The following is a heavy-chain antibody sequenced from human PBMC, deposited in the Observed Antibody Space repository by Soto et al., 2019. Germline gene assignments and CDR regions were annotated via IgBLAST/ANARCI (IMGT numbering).Heavy chain of an antibody. Sequence: QVQLVQYGAEVKKPGSSVKVSCKASGGTFSSYAISWVRQAPGQGLEWMGGIIPIFGTANYAQKFQGRVTITADESTSTAYMELSSLRSEDTAVYYCARSSLLYGDYSSGWFAPWGKGTLVTVSS. CDR2: IIPIFGTA. J-gene: IGHJ5*02. D-gene: IGHD4-17*01. V-gene: IGHV1-69*01. CDR3: ARSSLLYGDYSSGWFAP. CDR1: GGTFSSYA.